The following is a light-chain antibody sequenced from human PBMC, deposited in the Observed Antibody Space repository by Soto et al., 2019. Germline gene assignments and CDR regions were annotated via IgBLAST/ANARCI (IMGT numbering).Light chain of an antibody. V-gene: IGKV4-1*01. J-gene: IGKJ2*01. CDR2: WAS. CDR3: QQYYSDFFT. CDR1: QSLLYSSNNKTY. Sequence: DIVMTQSPDSVAVSLGERATTNCKSSQSLLYSSNNKTYLAWYQHNFGQPPKMLIFWASARDSGVSDRFSGSGYETDFTLTISRLQAEDAAIFYCQQYYSDFFTFGQGTRLEIK.